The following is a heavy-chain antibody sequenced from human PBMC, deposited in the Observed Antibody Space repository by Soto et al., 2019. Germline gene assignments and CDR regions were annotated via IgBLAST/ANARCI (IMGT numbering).Heavy chain of an antibody. CDR1: GFPFSSHN. CDR3: ARDSPRDNGLIDH. Sequence: GGSLRLSCAASGFPFSSHNMNLVRQAPGKGLEWVSSISISGSYIYYADSLKGRFTISRDNAKSSLFLQMNSLRAEDTAMYYCARDSPRDNGLIDHWGRGDRVTVSS. CDR2: ISISGSYI. D-gene: IGHD4-17*01. J-gene: IGHJ4*02. V-gene: IGHV3-21*01.